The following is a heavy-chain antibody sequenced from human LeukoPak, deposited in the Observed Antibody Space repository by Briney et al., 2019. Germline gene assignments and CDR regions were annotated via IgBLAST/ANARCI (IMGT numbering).Heavy chain of an antibody. CDR1: GFTFSSYA. CDR3: ARGGLRYFDWLLQGHNDAFDI. V-gene: IGHV3-30*04. J-gene: IGHJ3*02. CDR2: ISYDGSNK. Sequence: PGGSLRLSCAASGFTFSSYAMHWVRQAPGKGLEWVAVISYDGSNKYYADSVKGRFTISRDNSKNTLYLQMNSLRAEDTAVYYCARGGLRYFDWLLQGHNDAFDIWGQGTMVTVSS. D-gene: IGHD3-9*01.